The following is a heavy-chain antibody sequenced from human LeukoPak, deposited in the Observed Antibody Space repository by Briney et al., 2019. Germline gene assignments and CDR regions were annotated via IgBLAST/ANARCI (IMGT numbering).Heavy chain of an antibody. V-gene: IGHV4-4*02. J-gene: IGHJ4*02. Sequence: MTSETLSLTCTVSLDSTTSNFWGWVRQPPGKGLEWIGEIHRSGSPNYNPSLQSRVTISIDRSRNQIALELSSVTAADTAVYYCAREILGGFNPGAYWGQGTLVTVSS. CDR2: IHRSGSP. D-gene: IGHD1-14*01. CDR3: AREILGGFNPGAY. CDR1: LDSTTSNF.